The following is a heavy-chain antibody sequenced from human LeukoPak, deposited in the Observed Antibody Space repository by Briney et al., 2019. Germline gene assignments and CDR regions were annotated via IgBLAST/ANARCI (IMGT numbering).Heavy chain of an antibody. J-gene: IGHJ4*02. V-gene: IGHV4-59*01. CDR3: ARAGYGDSDFDY. D-gene: IGHD4-17*01. Sequence: SETLSLTCTVSGGSISSYYWSWIRQPPGKGLEWIGYIDHTGITNYNPSLNSRVTISRDTSKNHFSLELSSATAADTAVYYCARAGYGDSDFDYWGQGTLVTVSS. CDR1: GGSISSYY. CDR2: IDHTGIT.